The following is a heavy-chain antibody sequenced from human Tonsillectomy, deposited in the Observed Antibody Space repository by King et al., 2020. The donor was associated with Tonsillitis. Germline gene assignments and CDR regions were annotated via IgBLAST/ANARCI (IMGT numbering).Heavy chain of an antibody. D-gene: IGHD3-10*01. CDR3: AKATFYYGSGSYHNDSLDS. V-gene: IGHV3-23*04. CDR2: TSGSGGNT. J-gene: IGHJ4*02. CDR1: GFTFSSYA. Sequence: VQLVESGGGLVQPGGSLRLSCAASGFTFSSYAMNWVRQAPGKGLEWVSATSGSGGNTYYADSVKGRFTISRDSSKNTLFLQMNSLRAEDTAVYYCAKATFYYGSGSYHNDSLDSWGQGTLVTVSS.